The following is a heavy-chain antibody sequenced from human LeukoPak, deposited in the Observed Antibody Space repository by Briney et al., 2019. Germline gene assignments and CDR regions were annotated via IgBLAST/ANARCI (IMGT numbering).Heavy chain of an antibody. CDR3: ARDWSHSFGY. J-gene: IGHJ4*02. Sequence: GGSLRLSCAASGFTFSSYSMNWVRQAPGKGLECVSYIGGSSSTISYADSVKGRFTISRDNAKNSLYLQLNSLRDEDTAVYYCARDWSHSFGYWGQGTLVTVSS. CDR1: GFTFSSYS. CDR2: IGGSSSTI. V-gene: IGHV3-48*02. D-gene: IGHD4-11*01.